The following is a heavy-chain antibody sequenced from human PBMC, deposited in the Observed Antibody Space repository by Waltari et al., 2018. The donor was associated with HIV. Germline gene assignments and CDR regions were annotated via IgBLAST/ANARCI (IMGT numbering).Heavy chain of an antibody. CDR3: AKDRHERDYFDY. CDR2: ISGSGGST. V-gene: IGHV3-23*01. CDR1: GFTFSSYA. D-gene: IGHD1-1*01. J-gene: IGHJ4*02. Sequence: EVQLLESGGGLVQPGGSLRLSCAASGFTFSSYAMRWVSQAPGKGLEWVSAISGSGGSTYYADSVKGRFTISRDNSKNTLYLQMNSLRAEDTAVYYCAKDRHERDYFDYWGQGTLVTVSS.